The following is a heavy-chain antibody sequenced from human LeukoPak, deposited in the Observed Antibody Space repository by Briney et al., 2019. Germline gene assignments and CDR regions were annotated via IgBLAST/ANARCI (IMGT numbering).Heavy chain of an antibody. D-gene: IGHD3-22*01. CDR2: IIPIVGVG. CDR1: GGTFSSYA. V-gene: IGHV1-69*04. Sequence: SVKVSCKSSGGTFSSYAISWVRQAPGQGLEWMGRIIPIVGVGNYAQKFQGRVTITADRSTSTVYMELSSLRSEDAAMYYCARDPHYYDSSGYVWGQGTLVTVSS. CDR3: ARDPHYYDSSGYV. J-gene: IGHJ4*02.